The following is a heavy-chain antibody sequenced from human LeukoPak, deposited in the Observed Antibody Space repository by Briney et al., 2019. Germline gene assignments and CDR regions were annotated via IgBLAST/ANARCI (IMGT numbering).Heavy chain of an antibody. CDR1: GYRFNAYW. J-gene: IGHJ3*01. CDR3: ARPNITSYYDSRGYDAFDV. Sequence: GEFRQISCKGSGYRFNAYWIAWVRQMPGKGLEWMGIIYPDDSDTRYSRSFQEQVTISADKSVRTAYLQWSSLRASDTAMYYCARPNITSYYDSRGYDAFDVWGQGTLVTVSS. V-gene: IGHV5-51*01. CDR2: IYPDDSDT. D-gene: IGHD3-22*01.